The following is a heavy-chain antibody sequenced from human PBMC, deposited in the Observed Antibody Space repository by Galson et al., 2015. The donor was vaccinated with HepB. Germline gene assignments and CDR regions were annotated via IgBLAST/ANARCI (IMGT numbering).Heavy chain of an antibody. J-gene: IGHJ6*02. Sequence: SVKVSCKASGGTFSSYAISWVRQAPGQGLEWMGGIIPIFGIANYAQKFQGRVTITADKSTSTAYMELSSLRSEDTAVYYCARDSPWFGESLLNYYYGMDVWGQGTTVTVSS. V-gene: IGHV1-69*10. D-gene: IGHD3-10*01. CDR3: ARDSPWFGESLLNYYYGMDV. CDR2: IIPIFGIA. CDR1: GGTFSSYA.